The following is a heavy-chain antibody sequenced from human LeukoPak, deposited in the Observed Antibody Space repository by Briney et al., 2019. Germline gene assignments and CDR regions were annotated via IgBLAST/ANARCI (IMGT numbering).Heavy chain of an antibody. CDR1: GFTFSSFG. CDR2: IRYDGTDK. V-gene: IGHV3-30*02. D-gene: IGHD2-21*01. J-gene: IGHJ4*02. CDR3: APRVVVITAPFDY. Sequence: GGSLRLSCAASGFTFSSFGMHCVRQAPGKGLEWVAFIRYDGTDKYYADSVKGRFTISRDNSKNTLYLQMNSLRPEDTAVYYCAPRVVVITAPFDYWGQGTLVTVSS.